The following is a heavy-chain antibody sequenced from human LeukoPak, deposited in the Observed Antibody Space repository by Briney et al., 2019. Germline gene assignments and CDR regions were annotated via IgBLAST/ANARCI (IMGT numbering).Heavy chain of an antibody. CDR2: ISGNGNSR. Sequence: GGSLRLSCAASGFTFSIYGLSWVRQAPGKGLEWVSTISGNGNSRYYGDSVKGRFTISRDNPKNTLYLQMNSLRAEDTAVYYCAKDVDQYYFDYWGQGTLVTVSS. CDR3: AKDVDQYYFDY. V-gene: IGHV3-23*01. D-gene: IGHD2-15*01. CDR1: GFTFSIYG. J-gene: IGHJ4*02.